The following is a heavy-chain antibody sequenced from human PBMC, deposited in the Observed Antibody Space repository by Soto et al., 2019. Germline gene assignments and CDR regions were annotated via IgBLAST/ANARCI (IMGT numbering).Heavy chain of an antibody. CDR1: GYTFTSYA. J-gene: IGHJ6*02. Sequence: QFQLVPSGAEVKKPGASLKVSWKASGYTFTSYAMHWVRQAPGQRLEWTGWINAGNGNTKYSQKFQGRVTITRDTSASTAYMELSSLRSEDTAVDYCAIQAAAGIPYYYYGRDVWGQGTTVTVSS. CDR3: AIQAAAGIPYYYYGRDV. D-gene: IGHD6-13*01. CDR2: INAGNGNT. V-gene: IGHV1-3*01.